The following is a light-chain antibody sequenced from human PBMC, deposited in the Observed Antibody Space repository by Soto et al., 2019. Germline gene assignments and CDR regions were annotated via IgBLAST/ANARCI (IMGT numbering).Light chain of an antibody. CDR2: YDN. J-gene: IGLJ2*01. Sequence: QSVLTQPPSVSETPRQRVNISCSGSSSNIGHNSVYWYHQLPGKAPKLLIYYDNLLPSGVSDRFSGSKSGTSASLAISGLQSEDEADYYCATWDDSLGGVVFGGGTKLTVL. CDR3: ATWDDSLGGVV. CDR1: SSNIGHNS. V-gene: IGLV1-36*01.